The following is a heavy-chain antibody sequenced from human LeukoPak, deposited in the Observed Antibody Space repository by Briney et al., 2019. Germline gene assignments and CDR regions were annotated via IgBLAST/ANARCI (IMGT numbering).Heavy chain of an antibody. Sequence: GGSLRLSCSASGFTFSSYAMHWVRQAPGKGLEYVSAISSNGGSTYYADSVKGRFTISRDNSKNTLYLQMSSLRAEDTAVYYCVKEFGDTMVRGVLYYFDYWGQGTLVTVSS. CDR1: GFTFSSYA. J-gene: IGHJ4*02. CDR2: ISSNGGST. CDR3: VKEFGDTMVRGVLYYFDY. D-gene: IGHD3-10*01. V-gene: IGHV3-64D*06.